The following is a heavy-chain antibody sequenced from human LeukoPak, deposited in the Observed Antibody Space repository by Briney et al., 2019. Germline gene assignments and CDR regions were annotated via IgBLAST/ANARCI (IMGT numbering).Heavy chain of an antibody. Sequence: GRSLRLSCAASGFTFSSYAMHWVRQTPGKGLEWVAFISYDGSNKYYPDSVKGRFTISRDNSKNTLYLQTSSLRSEDTAVYYCAREVGTSHRFDYWGQGTLVTVSS. V-gene: IGHV3-30-3*01. CDR3: AREVGTSHRFDY. D-gene: IGHD1-26*01. CDR2: ISYDGSNK. CDR1: GFTFSSYA. J-gene: IGHJ4*02.